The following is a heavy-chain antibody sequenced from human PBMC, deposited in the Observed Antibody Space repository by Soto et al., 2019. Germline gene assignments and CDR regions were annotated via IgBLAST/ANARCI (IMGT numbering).Heavy chain of an antibody. D-gene: IGHD6-13*01. CDR2: INHTGRT. Sequence: QVQLQQWGAGLLKPSETLSLTCGVYGGSFSGYYWSWIRQSPGKGLEWIGEINHTGRTNYNLAFKSLVTLSVDTSKNQLSLKVSSVTAADTAVYYCARGMYSSSWLSPIDYWGQGTMVTVSS. CDR3: ARGMYSSSWLSPIDY. J-gene: IGHJ4*02. CDR1: GGSFSGYY. V-gene: IGHV4-34*01.